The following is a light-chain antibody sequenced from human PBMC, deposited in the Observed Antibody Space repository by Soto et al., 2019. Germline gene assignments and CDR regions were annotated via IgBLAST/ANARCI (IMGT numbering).Light chain of an antibody. J-gene: IGLJ2*01. CDR1: SSDVGGYNY. Sequence: QSALTQPPPASGSPGQSVTISCTGTSSDVGGYNYVSWYQQHPGKAPKLMIYEVSKRPSGVPDRFSGSKSGNTASLTVSGLQAEDEGDYYCSSYAGSNNFVVFGGGTKLTVL. CDR3: SSYAGSNNFVV. CDR2: EVS. V-gene: IGLV2-8*01.